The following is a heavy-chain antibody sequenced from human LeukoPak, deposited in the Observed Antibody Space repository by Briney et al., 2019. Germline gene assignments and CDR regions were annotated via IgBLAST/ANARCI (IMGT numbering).Heavy chain of an antibody. V-gene: IGHV1-69*06. CDR1: GYTFTSYA. Sequence: GSSVTVSCKASGYTFTSYAISWLQQAPGQGLEWMGGIIPIFGTANYAQKFQGRVTITADKSTSTAYMELNSLRSEDTAVYYCAEDYYDSSGPRTGWGQGTLVTVSS. D-gene: IGHD3-22*01. CDR2: IIPIFGTA. CDR3: AEDYYDSSGPRTG. J-gene: IGHJ4*02.